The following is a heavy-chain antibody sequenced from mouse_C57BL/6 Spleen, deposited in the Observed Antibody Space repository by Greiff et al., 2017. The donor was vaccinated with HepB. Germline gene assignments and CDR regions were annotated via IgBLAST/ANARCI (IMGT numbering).Heavy chain of an antibody. CDR3: ARDYYDGPLGYYAMDY. V-gene: IGHV5-4*01. Sequence: EVKLVESGGGLVKPGGSLKLSCAASGFTFSSYAMSWVRQTPEKRLEWVATISDGGSYTYYPDNVKGRFTISRDNAKNNLYLQMSHLKSEDTAMYYCARDYYDGPLGYYAMDYWGQGTSVTVSS. D-gene: IGHD1-1*01. CDR2: ISDGGSYT. J-gene: IGHJ4*01. CDR1: GFTFSSYA.